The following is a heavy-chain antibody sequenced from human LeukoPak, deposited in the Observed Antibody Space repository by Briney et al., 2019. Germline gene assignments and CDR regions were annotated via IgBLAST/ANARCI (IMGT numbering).Heavy chain of an antibody. CDR1: GFTFSSYA. Sequence: GGSLRLSCAASGFTFSSYAMSWVRQAPGKGLEWVSAISGSGGSTYYADSVKGRFTISRDNSKNTLYLQMNSLRAEDTAVYYCAKDRYYYDSSGYYPTMAEYFQHWGQGTLVTVSS. CDR3: AKDRYYYDSSGYYPTMAEYFQH. J-gene: IGHJ1*01. V-gene: IGHV3-23*01. D-gene: IGHD3-22*01. CDR2: ISGSGGST.